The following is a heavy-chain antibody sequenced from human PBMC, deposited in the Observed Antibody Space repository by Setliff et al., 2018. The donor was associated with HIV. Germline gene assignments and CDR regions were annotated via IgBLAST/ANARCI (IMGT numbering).Heavy chain of an antibody. Sequence: GSLRLSCAASGLTFSRYWMSWVRQTPGKGLEWLANIKEDGSEKNYVDFVKGRFTISRDNAKNSLYLQMNNLTVEDMAIYYCASRGDSSGSWGQGTLVTVSS. CDR1: GLTFSRYW. CDR2: IKEDGSEK. D-gene: IGHD3-22*01. J-gene: IGHJ5*02. CDR3: ASRGDSSGS. V-gene: IGHV3-7*01.